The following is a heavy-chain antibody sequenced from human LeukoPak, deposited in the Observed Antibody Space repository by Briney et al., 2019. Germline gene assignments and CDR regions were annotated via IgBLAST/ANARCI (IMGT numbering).Heavy chain of an antibody. CDR3: VRDPSYGSSWYYYMDV. D-gene: IGHD6-13*01. V-gene: IGHV3-48*03. CDR2: ISSSRFKI. CDR1: EFTFVRYA. J-gene: IGHJ6*03. Sequence: PGGSLRLSCAASEFTFVRYAMNWVREAPGQGLERVSYISSSRFKIGYADSVKGRFTISRDNSKNSLYLQMDSLRVEDTAVYYCVRDPSYGSSWYYYMDVWGKGTTVTVSS.